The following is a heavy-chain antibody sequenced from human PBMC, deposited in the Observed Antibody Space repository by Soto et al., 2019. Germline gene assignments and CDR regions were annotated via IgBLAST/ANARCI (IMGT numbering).Heavy chain of an antibody. CDR1: GFTLSTYW. Sequence: EVQLVQSGGGLVQPGGSLRLSCAAAGFTLSTYWMSWVRQAPGKGLEWVANLKPDGSEKYYGDSVKGRFTISRDDAENSLYLQMNGLRVEDTAMYYCTRGAAVAGIDYWGQGTLVTVSS. V-gene: IGHV3-7*03. CDR3: TRGAAVAGIDY. CDR2: LKPDGSEK. J-gene: IGHJ4*02. D-gene: IGHD6-19*01.